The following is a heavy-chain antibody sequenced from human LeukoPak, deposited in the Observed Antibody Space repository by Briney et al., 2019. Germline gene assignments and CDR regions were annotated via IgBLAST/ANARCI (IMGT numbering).Heavy chain of an antibody. Sequence: SETLSLTCTVSGGSINNYYWSWIRQPAGKELEWIGHIYITGSTNYSPSLKSRVTMSVDTSKNQFSLKLNSVTAADTAVYYCARDLFHYYGSESYYGIDYWGQGTLVTVSS. V-gene: IGHV4-4*07. J-gene: IGHJ4*02. CDR3: ARDLFHYYGSESYYGIDY. CDR2: IYITGST. CDR1: GGSINNYY. D-gene: IGHD3-10*01.